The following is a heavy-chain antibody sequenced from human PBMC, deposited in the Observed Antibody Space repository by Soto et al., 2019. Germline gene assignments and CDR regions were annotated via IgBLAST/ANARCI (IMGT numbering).Heavy chain of an antibody. D-gene: IGHD2-2*03. Sequence: GGSLRLSCAASGFTFSSYAMHWVRQAPGKGLEWVAVISYDGSNKYYADSVKGRFTISRDNSKNTLYLQMNSLRAEDTAVYYCARDRYLGIVVVPSYFDYWGQGTLVTVSS. CDR3: ARDRYLGIVVVPSYFDY. J-gene: IGHJ4*02. CDR1: GFTFSSYA. V-gene: IGHV3-30-3*01. CDR2: ISYDGSNK.